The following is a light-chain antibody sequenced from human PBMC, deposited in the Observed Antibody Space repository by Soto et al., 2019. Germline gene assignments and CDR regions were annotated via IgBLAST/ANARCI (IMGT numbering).Light chain of an antibody. CDR1: SSDIGGYKY. Sequence: QSALTQPPSASGSPGQSVTISCTGTSSDIGGYKYVSWYQQHPGKAPKLMIYEVTKRPSRVPARFSGSKSGNTASLTVSGLQADDEADYYCSSYAGNNNVIFGGGSKLTVL. CDR2: EVT. J-gene: IGLJ2*01. V-gene: IGLV2-8*01. CDR3: SSYAGNNNVI.